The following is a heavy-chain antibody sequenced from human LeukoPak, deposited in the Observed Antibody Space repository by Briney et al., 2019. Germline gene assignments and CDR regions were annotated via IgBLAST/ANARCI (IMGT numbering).Heavy chain of an antibody. CDR1: GFTFSSYA. D-gene: IGHD5-24*01. J-gene: IGHJ4*02. V-gene: IGHV3-23*01. CDR3: ANSRWLQYYPLLFDY. Sequence: PGGSLRLSCAASGFTFSSYAMSWVRQAPGKGLEWVSAISGSGGSTYYADSVKGRFTISRDNSKNTLYLQMNSLRAEDTAVYYCANSRWLQYYPLLFDYWGQGTLVTVSS. CDR2: ISGSGGST.